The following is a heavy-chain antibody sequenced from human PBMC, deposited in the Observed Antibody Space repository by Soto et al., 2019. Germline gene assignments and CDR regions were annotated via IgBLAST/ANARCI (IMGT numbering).Heavy chain of an antibody. D-gene: IGHD5-18*01. Sequence: GGSLRLSCAASGFTFSSYAMSWVRQAPGKGLEWVSAISGSGGSTYYADSVKGRFTISRDNSKNTLYLQMNSLRAEDTAVYYCAKGEASDTAMFYFDYWGQGTLVTVSS. CDR3: AKGEASDTAMFYFDY. J-gene: IGHJ4*02. CDR2: ISGSGGST. CDR1: GFTFSSYA. V-gene: IGHV3-23*01.